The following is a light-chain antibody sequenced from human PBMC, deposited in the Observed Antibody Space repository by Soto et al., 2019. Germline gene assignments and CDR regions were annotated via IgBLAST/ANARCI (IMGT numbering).Light chain of an antibody. CDR2: EVS. CDR3: SSYTSGSTL. J-gene: IGLJ3*02. CDR1: SSDVGGYNY. V-gene: IGLV2-14*01. Sequence: QSALTQPASVSGSPGQSITISCTGTSSDVGGYNYVSWYQQHPGKAPKLIIYEVSYRPSGVSNRFSGSKSGNTASLTISGLQAEDEADYYCSSYTSGSTLFGGGTKLTVL.